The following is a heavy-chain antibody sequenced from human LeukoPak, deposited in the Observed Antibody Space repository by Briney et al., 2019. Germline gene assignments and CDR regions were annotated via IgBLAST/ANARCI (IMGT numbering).Heavy chain of an antibody. CDR3: ARDSSYGGAPV. J-gene: IGHJ6*04. CDR1: GFTFSSYE. CDR2: ISSGGSTI. Sequence: GGSLRLSXAASGFTFSSYEMNWVRQAPGKGLEWVSYISSGGSTIYYADSVKGRFTISRDNAKNSLYLQMNSLRAEDTAVYYCARDSSYGGAPVWGKGTTVTVSS. V-gene: IGHV3-48*03. D-gene: IGHD2-21*01.